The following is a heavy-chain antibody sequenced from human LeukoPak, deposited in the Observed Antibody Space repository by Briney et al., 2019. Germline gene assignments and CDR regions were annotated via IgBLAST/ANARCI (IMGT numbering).Heavy chain of an antibody. CDR2: LCAGGGTT. D-gene: IGHD2-2*01. CDR3: AKGSSGSCYGNFES. Sequence: GGSLRLSCAASGFTFSSYAMSWVRQAPGKGLEWVSVLCAGGGTTYYADSVKGRFTISRDISKSTLSLPMSSLRAEDTAVYYCAKGSSGSCYGNFESWGQGTLVTVSS. V-gene: IGHV3-23*01. CDR1: GFTFSSYA. J-gene: IGHJ4*02.